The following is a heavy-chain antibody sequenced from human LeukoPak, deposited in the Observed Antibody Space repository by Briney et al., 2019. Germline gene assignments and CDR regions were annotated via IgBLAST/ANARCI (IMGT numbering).Heavy chain of an antibody. Sequence: GGSLRLSCAASGFTFSSYWMHWVRQAPGKGLEWVSLIYSDGNTYYADSVKGRFTISRDNSKNTLYLQMNSLRAEDTAVYYCARNTTLWGQGTLVTVSS. J-gene: IGHJ4*02. CDR3: ARNTTL. CDR2: IYSDGNT. V-gene: IGHV3-53*01. CDR1: GFTFSSYW. D-gene: IGHD1-1*01.